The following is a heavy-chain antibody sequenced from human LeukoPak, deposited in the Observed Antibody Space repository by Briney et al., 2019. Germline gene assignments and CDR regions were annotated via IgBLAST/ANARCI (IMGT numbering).Heavy chain of an antibody. Sequence: SETLSLTCTVSGGSISSYYWSWIRQPPGKGLEWIGEINHSGSTNYNPSLKSRVTISVDTSKNQFSLKLSSVTAADTAVYYCAREKVRPYGDQRRVFDYWGQGTLVTVSS. J-gene: IGHJ4*02. D-gene: IGHD4-17*01. CDR3: AREKVRPYGDQRRVFDY. V-gene: IGHV4-34*01. CDR1: GGSISSYY. CDR2: INHSGST.